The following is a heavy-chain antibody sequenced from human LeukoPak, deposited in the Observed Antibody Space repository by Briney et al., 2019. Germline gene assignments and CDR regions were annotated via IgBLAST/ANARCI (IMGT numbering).Heavy chain of an antibody. CDR1: GFTFSSSA. CDR3: ARAGGDTAVVFDAFDI. D-gene: IGHD5-18*01. Sequence: GGSVRLFCAASGFTFSSSAVSWVPQATGKGLEWVSYISSSGTTIYYADSVKRRFTISRDNAKNSLYLKMNSMRADDTAVYYCARAGGDTAVVFDAFDIWGQGTMVTVSS. J-gene: IGHJ3*02. V-gene: IGHV3-48*03. CDR2: ISSSGTTI.